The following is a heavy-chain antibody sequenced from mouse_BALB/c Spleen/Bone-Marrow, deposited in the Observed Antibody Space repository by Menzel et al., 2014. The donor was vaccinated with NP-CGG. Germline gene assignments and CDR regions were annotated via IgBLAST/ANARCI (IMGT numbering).Heavy chain of an antibody. CDR1: GFNIKDTY. Sequence: EVQLQQSGAYLVKPGASVKLSCTASGFNIKDTYIHWVKQRPEQGLEWIGRVDPANGNTKYAPKFQGKATITADTSSNTAYLRLSSLTSEDTAVYYCARRFGNSPRDSAMVNWGRGTSVTVSS. J-gene: IGHJ4*01. D-gene: IGHD2-1*01. V-gene: IGHV14-3*02. CDR3: ARRFGNSPRDSAMVN. CDR2: VDPANGNT.